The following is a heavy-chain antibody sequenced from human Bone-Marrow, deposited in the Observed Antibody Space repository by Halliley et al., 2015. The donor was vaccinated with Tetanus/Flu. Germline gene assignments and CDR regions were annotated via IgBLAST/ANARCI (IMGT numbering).Heavy chain of an antibody. CDR2: ISYDGSNK. V-gene: IGHV3-30-3*01. J-gene: IGHJ4*02. CDR1: GFTFSSYA. CDR3: ARDYSGGGFDY. Sequence: SLRLSCTASGFTFSSYAMQWVRQAPGKGLEWVAVISYDGSNKYYTDSVKGRFTISRDNSKNKVYLQMDSLRVEDTALYYCARDYSGGGFDYWGQGTLVTVSS. D-gene: IGHD1-26*01.